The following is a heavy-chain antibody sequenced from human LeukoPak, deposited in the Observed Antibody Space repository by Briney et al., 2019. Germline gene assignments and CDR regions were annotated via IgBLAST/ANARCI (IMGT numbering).Heavy chain of an antibody. D-gene: IGHD2-15*01. Sequence: SQTLSLTCALSGDSVSSNRAAWNWIRQSPSRGLEWLGRTYYMSKWNLEYAMSVKSRITINPDTAKNQFSLQLSSVTPEDTAVYYCARAAHGSHWFDPWGQGTLVTVSS. V-gene: IGHV6-1*01. CDR2: TYYMSKWNL. J-gene: IGHJ5*02. CDR1: GDSVSSNRAA. CDR3: ARAAHGSHWFDP.